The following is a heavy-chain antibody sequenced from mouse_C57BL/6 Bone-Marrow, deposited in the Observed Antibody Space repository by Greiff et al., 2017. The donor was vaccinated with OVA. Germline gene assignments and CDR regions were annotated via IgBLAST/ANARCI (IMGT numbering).Heavy chain of an antibody. V-gene: IGHV1-19*01. CDR3: AREDYYGLAWFAY. CDR2: INPYNGGT. J-gene: IGHJ3*01. D-gene: IGHD1-1*01. Sequence: DVQLQESGPVLVKPGASVKMSCKASGYTFTDYYMNWVKQSHGKSLEWIGVINPYNGGTSYNQKFKGKATLTVDKSSSTAYMELNSLTSEDSAVYYCAREDYYGLAWFAYWGQGTLVTVSA. CDR1: GYTFTDYY.